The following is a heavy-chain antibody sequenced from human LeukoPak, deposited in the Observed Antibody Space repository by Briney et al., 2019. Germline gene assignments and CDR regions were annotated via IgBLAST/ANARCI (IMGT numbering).Heavy chain of an antibody. D-gene: IGHD3-3*01. Sequence: SETLSLTCTVSGVSTSSYYWSWIRQPPGKGLEWIGYIYYSGSTNYNPSLKSRVTISVDTSKNQFSLKLSSVTAADTAVYYCARDHTIDFWSGYRTKWFDPWGQGTLVTVSS. CDR1: GVSTSSYY. CDR3: ARDHTIDFWSGYRTKWFDP. V-gene: IGHV4-59*01. CDR2: IYYSGST. J-gene: IGHJ5*02.